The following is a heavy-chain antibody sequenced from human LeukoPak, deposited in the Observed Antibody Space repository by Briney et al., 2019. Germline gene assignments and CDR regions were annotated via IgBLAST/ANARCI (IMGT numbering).Heavy chain of an antibody. CDR2: IYTSGST. V-gene: IGHV4-61*02. D-gene: IGHD2-15*01. J-gene: IGHJ4*02. CDR1: GGSISSGSYY. CDR3: ARERGGGYDY. Sequence: SSETLSLTCTVSGGSISSGSYYWSWIRQPAGKGLEWIGRIYTSGSTNYNPSLKSRVTISVDTSKNQFSLKLSSVTAADTAVYYCARERGGGYDYWGQGTLVTVSS.